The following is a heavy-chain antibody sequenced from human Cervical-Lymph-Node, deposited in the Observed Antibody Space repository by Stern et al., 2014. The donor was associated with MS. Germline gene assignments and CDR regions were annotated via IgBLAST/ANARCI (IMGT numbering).Heavy chain of an antibody. D-gene: IGHD6-19*01. CDR2: IWYDGSEK. V-gene: IGHV3-33*01. J-gene: IGHJ1*01. Sequence: QVQLVQSGGGVVQTGRSLRLSCAASGFIFSTSGMHWVRQAPGKGLEWVALIWYDGSEKHYADSVKGRFTISRDNSKNRLYLEMNTLRAEDTAVYYCARDIDSSGNLYRQHWGQGTLVTVSP. CDR3: ARDIDSSGNLYRQH. CDR1: GFIFSTSG.